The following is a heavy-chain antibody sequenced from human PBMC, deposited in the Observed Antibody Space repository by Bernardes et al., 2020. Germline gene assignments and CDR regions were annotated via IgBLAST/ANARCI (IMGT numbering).Heavy chain of an antibody. CDR1: GYSFTSYY. V-gene: IGHV1-2*02. CDR2: IDPKTGDT. Sequence: ASVKVSYKASGYSFTSYYIHWVRQAPGQSLEWMGWIDPKTGDTKSEQRFQDRVTMTRDTSINTAYLDLSRLRSDDTAVYYCARVTRLVRGVLGWFDPWGQGTLVTVSS. CDR3: ARVTRLVRGVLGWFDP. D-gene: IGHD3-10*01. J-gene: IGHJ5*02.